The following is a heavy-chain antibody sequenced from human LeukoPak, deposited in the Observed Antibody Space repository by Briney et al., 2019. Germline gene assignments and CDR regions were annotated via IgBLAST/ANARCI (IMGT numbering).Heavy chain of an antibody. CDR1: GFTFSDYY. CDR2: LSGGSATI. D-gene: IGHD4-17*01. V-gene: IGHV3-11*04. J-gene: IGHJ5*02. CDR3: ATAETTFSRPHWFDP. Sequence: GGSLRLSCAASGFTFSDYYMSRIRQAPGKGLEWISYLSGGSATINYADSVRGRFTISRDNAKNSLYLQMNSLRVEDTAVYYCATAETTFSRPHWFDPWGQGTLVTVSS.